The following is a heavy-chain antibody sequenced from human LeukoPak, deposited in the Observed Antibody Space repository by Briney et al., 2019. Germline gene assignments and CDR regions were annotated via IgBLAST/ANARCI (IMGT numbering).Heavy chain of an antibody. Sequence: GGSLSLSCAASGFIHRDGTMHWVSQAPGKGLEWVSLISWDGTITHYGDSVKGRFTISRDNGKNSLYLQMNSLRTEDTALYYCAKDAGVLGLAAPSDYWCQGTLVTVSS. CDR1: GFIHRDGT. CDR2: ISWDGTIT. V-gene: IGHV3-43*01. D-gene: IGHD2-8*01. CDR3: AKDAGVLGLAAPSDY. J-gene: IGHJ4*02.